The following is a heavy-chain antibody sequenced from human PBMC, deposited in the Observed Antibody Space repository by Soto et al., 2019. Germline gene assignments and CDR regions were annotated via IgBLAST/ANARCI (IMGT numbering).Heavy chain of an antibody. Sequence: EVQLVASGGGLVQPGRSLRLSCAASGFTFDDYAMHWVRQAPGKGLEWVSGISWNSGSIGYADSVKGRFTISRDNAKNSLYLQMNSLRAEDTALYYCAKDIEYSSSRGFDYWGQGTLVTVSS. V-gene: IGHV3-9*01. J-gene: IGHJ4*02. D-gene: IGHD6-6*01. CDR2: ISWNSGSI. CDR1: GFTFDDYA. CDR3: AKDIEYSSSRGFDY.